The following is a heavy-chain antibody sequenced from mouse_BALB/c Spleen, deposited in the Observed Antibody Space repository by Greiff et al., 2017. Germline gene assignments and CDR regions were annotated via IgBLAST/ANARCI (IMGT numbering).Heavy chain of an antibody. V-gene: IGHV5-6-5*01. D-gene: IGHD1-1*01. CDR3: ARSYYGSYYAMDY. CDR2: ISSGGST. CDR1: GFTFSSYA. J-gene: IGHJ4*01. Sequence: DVKLVESGGGLVKPGGSLKLSCAASGFTFSSYAMSWVRQTPEKRLEWVASISSGGSTYYPDSVKGRFTISRDNARNILYLQMSSLRSEDTAMYYCARSYYGSYYAMDYWGQGTSVPSPQ.